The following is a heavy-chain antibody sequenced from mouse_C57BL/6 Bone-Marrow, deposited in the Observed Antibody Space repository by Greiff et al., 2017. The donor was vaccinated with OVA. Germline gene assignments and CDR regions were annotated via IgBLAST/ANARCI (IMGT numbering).Heavy chain of an antibody. CDR3: ARSNGDYEGYAMDY. CDR1: GYAFTNYL. CDR2: INPGSGGT. J-gene: IGHJ4*01. D-gene: IGHD2-13*01. Sequence: VQLQQSGAELVRPGTSVQVSCKASGYAFTNYLIEWVKQRPGQGLEWIGVINPGSGGTNYNEKFKGKATLTADKSSSTAYMQLSSLTSEDSAGYYCARSNGDYEGYAMDYWGQGTSVTVSS. V-gene: IGHV1-54*01.